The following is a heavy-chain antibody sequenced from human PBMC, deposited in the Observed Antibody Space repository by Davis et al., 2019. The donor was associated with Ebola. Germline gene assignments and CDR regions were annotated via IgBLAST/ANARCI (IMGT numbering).Heavy chain of an antibody. CDR2: IIPILGIA. V-gene: IGHV1-69*04. Sequence: SVKVSCKASGGTFSSYTISWVRQAPGQGLEWMGRIIPILGIANYAQKFQGRVTITADDSTTSVFMELSSLRSEDTAVYYCARDSSGWYYFDYWGQGTLVTVSS. CDR1: GGTFSSYT. CDR3: ARDSSGWYYFDY. D-gene: IGHD6-19*01. J-gene: IGHJ4*02.